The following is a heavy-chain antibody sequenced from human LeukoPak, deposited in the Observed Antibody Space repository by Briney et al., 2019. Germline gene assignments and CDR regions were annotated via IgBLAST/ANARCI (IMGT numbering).Heavy chain of an antibody. CDR3: ARSTRTTVTVFSEFGY. V-gene: IGHV3-21*01. CDR1: GFTFSSYS. Sequence: GGSLRLSCAASGFTFSSYSMNWVRQAPGKGPEWVSSISSSSSYIYYADSVKGRFTISRDNAKNSLYLQMNSLRAEDTAVYYCARSTRTTVTVFSEFGYWGQGTLVTVSS. J-gene: IGHJ4*02. CDR2: ISSSSSYI. D-gene: IGHD4-17*01.